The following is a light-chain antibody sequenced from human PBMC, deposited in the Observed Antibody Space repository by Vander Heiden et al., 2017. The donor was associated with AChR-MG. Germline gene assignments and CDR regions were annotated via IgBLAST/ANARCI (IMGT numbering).Light chain of an antibody. V-gene: IGLV1-40*01. CDR1: NSNLGAGYN. J-gene: IGLJ2*01. CDR3: QSYDNSLSGPHVI. Sequence: SVLTQTPSVSGAPVQWVTSSSTGSNSNLGAGYNAHWYQQVPGTAPKLLIYGNTNRPSGVPDRFLGSKSGTSASLAITGLQPEDEADYYCQSYDNSLSGPHVILGGGTKLTVL. CDR2: GNT.